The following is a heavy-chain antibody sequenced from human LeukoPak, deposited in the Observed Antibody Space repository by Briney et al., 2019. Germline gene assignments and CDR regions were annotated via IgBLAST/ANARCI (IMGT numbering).Heavy chain of an antibody. CDR1: GYTFTSYG. Sequence: SVNVSCKASGYTFTSYGISWVRQAPGQGLEWMGGIIPIFGTANYAQKFQGRVTITADESTSTAYMELSSLRSEDTAVYYCAREGLDSSGYCHFDYWGQGTLVTVSS. J-gene: IGHJ4*02. V-gene: IGHV1-69*13. D-gene: IGHD3-22*01. CDR3: AREGLDSSGYCHFDY. CDR2: IIPIFGTA.